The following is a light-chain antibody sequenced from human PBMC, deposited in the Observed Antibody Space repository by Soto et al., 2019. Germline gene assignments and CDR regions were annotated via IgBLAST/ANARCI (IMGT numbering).Light chain of an antibody. CDR1: HIFTMY. CDR3: QQYNSYPLT. J-gene: IGKJ4*01. CDR2: DAS. V-gene: IGKV3-11*01. Sequence: EIVLTQSPATLSLSPVERAILSCRASHIFTMYLASYQHKPGQAPRLLIYDASRRASGVPARFSGSGSGTDFTLTISSLEPEDFATYYCQQYNSYPLTFGGGTKVDIK.